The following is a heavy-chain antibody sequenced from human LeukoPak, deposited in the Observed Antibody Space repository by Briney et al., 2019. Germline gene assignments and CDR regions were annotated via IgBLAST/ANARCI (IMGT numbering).Heavy chain of an antibody. CDR2: IYSGGST. D-gene: IGHD6-19*01. J-gene: IGHJ5*02. V-gene: IGHV3-53*01. CDR3: ARVWYSSGLNWFDP. CDR1: GFTVSSNY. Sequence: PGGSLRLSCAACGFTVSSNYMSWVRQAPGKGLKWVSVIYSGGSTYYADSVKGRFTISRDNSKNTLYLQMNSLRAEDTAVYYCARVWYSSGLNWFDPWGQGTLVTVSS.